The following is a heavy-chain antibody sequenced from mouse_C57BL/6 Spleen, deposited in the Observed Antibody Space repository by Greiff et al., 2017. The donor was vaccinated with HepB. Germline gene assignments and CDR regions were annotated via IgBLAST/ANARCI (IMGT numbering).Heavy chain of an antibody. V-gene: IGHV5-17*01. CDR2: ISSGSSTI. J-gene: IGHJ3*01. D-gene: IGHD2-1*01. Sequence: EVNVVESGGGLVKPGGSLKLSCAASGFTFSDYGMHWVRQAPEKGLEWVAYISSGSSTIYYADTVKGRFTISRDNAKNTLFLQMTSLRSEDTAMYYCARPFYGNFAWFAYWGQGTLVTVSA. CDR1: GFTFSDYG. CDR3: ARPFYGNFAWFAY.